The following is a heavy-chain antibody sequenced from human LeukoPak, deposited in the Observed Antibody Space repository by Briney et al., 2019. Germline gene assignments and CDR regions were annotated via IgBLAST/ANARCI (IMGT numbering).Heavy chain of an antibody. D-gene: IGHD4-17*01. J-gene: IGHJ5*02. CDR2: IIPIFGTA. Sequence: SVKVSCKASGGTFSSYAISWVRQAPGQGLEWMGGIIPIFGTANYAQKFQGRVTITADESTSTAYMELSSLRSEDTAVYYCARGGLDYGGNNWFDPWGQGTLVTVSS. V-gene: IGHV1-69*13. CDR3: ARGGLDYGGNNWFDP. CDR1: GGTFSSYA.